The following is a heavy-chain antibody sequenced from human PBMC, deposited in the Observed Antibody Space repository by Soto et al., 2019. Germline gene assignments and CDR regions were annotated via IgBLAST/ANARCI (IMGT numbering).Heavy chain of an antibody. CDR2: IYCSGST. CDR3: ARQRTSVVTQAYFDV. V-gene: IGHV4-39*01. D-gene: IGHD2-21*02. CDR1: GDSISSRSYY. J-gene: IGHJ4*02. Sequence: LALTCTVTGDSISSRSYYWGWIRQPPGKGLEWIGSIYCSGSTYNNPSLRSRVSMSIDTSKDQFSLKLKSVTAADTALYFCARQRTSVVTQAYFDVWGPGXLVTVYS.